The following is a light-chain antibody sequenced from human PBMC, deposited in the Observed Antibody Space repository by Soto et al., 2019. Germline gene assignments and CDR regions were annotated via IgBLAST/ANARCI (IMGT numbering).Light chain of an antibody. CDR3: QQYNNWPPYT. CDR2: GAS. CDR1: QSVIGN. J-gene: IGKJ2*01. Sequence: EIVMTQSPATPSVSPGERATLSCRASQSVIGNLAWYQHKPGQAPRPLIYGASTRPTGIPDVFSGSASVTEFTLTISSLQSEDFAVCYCQQYNNWPPYTVVQGTKGDIK. V-gene: IGKV3-15*01.